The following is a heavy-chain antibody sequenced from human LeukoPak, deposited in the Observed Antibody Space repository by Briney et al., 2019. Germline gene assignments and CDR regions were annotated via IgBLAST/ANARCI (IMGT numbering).Heavy chain of an antibody. V-gene: IGHV3-53*01. Sequence: GGSLRLSCAASGFTVSSNYMSWVRQAPGKGLEWVSVIYSGGSTYYADSVKGRFTISRDNSKNTLYLQMNSLRVEDTAVYYCAGTLRWLPFDYWGQGTLVTVSS. CDR2: IYSGGST. CDR1: GFTVSSNY. CDR3: AGTLRWLPFDY. D-gene: IGHD5-24*01. J-gene: IGHJ4*02.